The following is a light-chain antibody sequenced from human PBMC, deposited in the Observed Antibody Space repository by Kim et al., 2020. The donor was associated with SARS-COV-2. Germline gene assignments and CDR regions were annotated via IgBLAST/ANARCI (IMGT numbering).Light chain of an antibody. CDR3: QQSYSIPLT. CDR1: QSIIDY. V-gene: IGKV1-39*01. J-gene: IGKJ4*01. CDR2: AAS. Sequence: GDRVTITCRASQSIIDYLNWYQQKPGKAPKLLIYAASSLQSGVPSRFSGSGTDFTLTISSLQPEDFATYYCQQSYSIPLTFGGGTKVDIK.